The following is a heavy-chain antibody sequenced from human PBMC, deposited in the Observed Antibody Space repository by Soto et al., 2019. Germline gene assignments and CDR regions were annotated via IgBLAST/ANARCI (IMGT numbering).Heavy chain of an antibody. J-gene: IGHJ4*02. CDR3: ARRPHCSGGICYYGLDD. CDR2: MNPDSGHA. D-gene: IGHD2-15*01. CDR1: GYTFTNSD. Sequence: ASVKVSCKASGYTFTNSDINWVRQAPGQGLEWMGWMNPDSGHAAYAQKFQGRVTLTTSTSTSTVYMEMRSLGSEDTAVYYCARRPHCSGGICYYGLDDWGQGTLVTVSS. V-gene: IGHV1-8*01.